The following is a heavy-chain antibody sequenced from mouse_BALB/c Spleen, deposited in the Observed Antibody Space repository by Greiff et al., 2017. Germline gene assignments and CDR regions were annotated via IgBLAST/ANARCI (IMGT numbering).Heavy chain of an antibody. V-gene: IGHV7-3*02. CDR2: IRNKANGYTT. J-gene: IGHJ1*01. CDR1: GFTFTDSY. D-gene: IGHD1-1*01. Sequence: EVKLVESGGGLVQPGGSLRLSCATSGFTFTDSYMSWVRQPPGKALEWLGFIRNKANGYTTEYSASVKGRFTISRDNSQSILYLQMNTLRAEDSATYYCARAPYYGYWYFDVWGAGTTVTVSS. CDR3: ARAPYYGYWYFDV.